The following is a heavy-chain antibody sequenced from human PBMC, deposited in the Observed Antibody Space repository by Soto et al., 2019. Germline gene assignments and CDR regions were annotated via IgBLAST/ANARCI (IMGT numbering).Heavy chain of an antibody. CDR3: AKDSRRVWDSSVVFDY. V-gene: IGHV3-30*18. CDR2: ISYDGSNK. Sequence: GGSLRLSCAASGFTSSSYGMHWVRQAPGKGLEWVAVISYDGSNKYYADSVKGRFTISRDNSKNTRYLQMNSLRAEDTAVYYCAKDSRRVWDSSVVFDYRDKGTQVTVSS. D-gene: IGHD3-22*01. J-gene: IGHJ4*02. CDR1: GFTSSSYG.